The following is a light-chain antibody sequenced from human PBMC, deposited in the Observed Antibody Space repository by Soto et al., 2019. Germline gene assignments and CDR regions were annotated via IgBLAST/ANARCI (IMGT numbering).Light chain of an antibody. CDR2: GAS. V-gene: IGKV3-15*01. J-gene: IGKJ1*01. CDR1: QSISSN. Sequence: ETVMTQSPATLSVSPGERATLSCRASQSISSNLAWYQQKPGQAPRLLMFGASTRATGVPARFSVSGSGTEFTLTITRLELEDFAVYFCLRYTSSQWTFGPGTKVDIK. CDR3: LRYTSSQWT.